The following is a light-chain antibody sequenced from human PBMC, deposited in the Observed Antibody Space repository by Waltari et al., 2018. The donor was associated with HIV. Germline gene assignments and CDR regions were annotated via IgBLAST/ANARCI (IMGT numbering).Light chain of an antibody. CDR3: ASWDDSLSGWV. J-gene: IGLJ3*02. CDR2: RNN. CDR1: SSNIGGNY. V-gene: IGLV1-47*01. Sequence: QSVLTQPPSASGTPGQTVTISCSGSSSNIGGNYVYWYQRLPGTAPKLLIYRNNQRPSGVPDRFSGSKSGTSVSLAISGLRSEDEADYYCASWDDSLSGWVFGGGTKVTVL.